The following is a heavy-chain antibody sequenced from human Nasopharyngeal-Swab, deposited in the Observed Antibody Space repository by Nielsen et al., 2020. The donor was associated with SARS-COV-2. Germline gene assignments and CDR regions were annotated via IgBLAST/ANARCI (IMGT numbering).Heavy chain of an antibody. J-gene: IGHJ4*02. CDR2: INHSGST. CDR1: GGSFSGYY. V-gene: IGHV4-34*01. D-gene: IGHD6-13*01. Sequence: SETLSLTCAVYGGSFSGYYWSWIRQPPGKGLEWIGEINHSGSTNYNPSLKSRVTISVDTSKNQFSLKLSSVTAADTAVYYCARGRHSSWYYWGQGTLVTVSS. CDR3: ARGRHSSWYY.